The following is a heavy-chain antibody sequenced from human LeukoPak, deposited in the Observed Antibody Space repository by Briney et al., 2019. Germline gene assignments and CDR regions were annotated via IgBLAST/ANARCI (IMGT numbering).Heavy chain of an antibody. V-gene: IGHV3-74*01. Sequence: PGGSLRLSCAASGFMFSKSWMHWVRQVPGKGMVWVARIYNDGCTTNYADSVKGRFTISRDNSKNTLYLQMNSLRAEDTALYYCARVRLGYCSGGSCSRGGTPMDVWGKGTTVTISS. J-gene: IGHJ6*03. CDR3: ARVRLGYCSGGSCSRGGTPMDV. CDR1: GFMFSKSW. D-gene: IGHD2-15*01. CDR2: IYNDGCTT.